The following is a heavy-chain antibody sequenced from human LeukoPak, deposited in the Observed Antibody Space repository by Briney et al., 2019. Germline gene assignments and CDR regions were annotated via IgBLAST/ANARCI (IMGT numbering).Heavy chain of an antibody. D-gene: IGHD3-10*01. V-gene: IGHV1-8*01. CDR3: ARVPLLWFGELHNWFDP. Sequence: ASVKVSCKASGYTFTSYDNNWVRQATGQGLEWMGWMNPNSGNTGYAQKFQGRVTMTRNTSISTAYMELSSLRSEDTAVYYCARVPLLWFGELHNWFDPWGQGTLVTVSS. J-gene: IGHJ5*02. CDR1: GYTFTSYD. CDR2: MNPNSGNT.